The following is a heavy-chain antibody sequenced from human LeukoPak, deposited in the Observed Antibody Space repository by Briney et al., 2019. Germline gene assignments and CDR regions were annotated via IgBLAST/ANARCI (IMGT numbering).Heavy chain of an antibody. CDR2: IYYSGST. D-gene: IGHD2-2*01. Sequence: SETPSLTCTVSGGSISSSSYYWGWIRQPPGKGLEWIGSIYYSGSTYYNPSLKSRVTISVDTSKNQFSLKLSSVTAADTAVYYCARLVVVPAAIAYFQHWGQGTLVTVSS. V-gene: IGHV4-39*01. J-gene: IGHJ1*01. CDR1: GGSISSSSYY. CDR3: ARLVVVPAAIAYFQH.